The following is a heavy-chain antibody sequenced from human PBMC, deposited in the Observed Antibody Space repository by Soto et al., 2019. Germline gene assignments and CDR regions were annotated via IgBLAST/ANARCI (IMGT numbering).Heavy chain of an antibody. CDR3: ARRGLSSYYYGMDV. CDR2: ISAYNGNT. V-gene: IGHV1-18*01. D-gene: IGHD3-10*01. Sequence: GASVKVSCKASGGAFSDYGISWVRQAPGQGLEWMGWISAYNGNTNYAQKLQGRVTMTTDTSTSTAYMELRSLRSDDTAVYYCARRGLSSYYYGMDVWGQGTTVTVSS. J-gene: IGHJ6*02. CDR1: GGAFSDYG.